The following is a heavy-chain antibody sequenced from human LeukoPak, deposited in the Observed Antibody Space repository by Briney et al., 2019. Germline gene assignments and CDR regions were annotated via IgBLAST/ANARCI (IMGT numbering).Heavy chain of an antibody. CDR3: ARDPLYCTNGVCYPGNFDY. CDR1: GGSISSGGYS. V-gene: IGHV4-30-2*01. Sequence: SQTLSLTCAVSGGSISSGGYSWSWIRQPPGKGLEWIGYIYHSGSTYYNPSLKSRVTISVDRSKNQFSLKLSPVTAADTAAYYCARDPLYCTNGVCYPGNFDYWGQGTLVTVSS. CDR2: IYHSGST. J-gene: IGHJ4*02. D-gene: IGHD2-8*01.